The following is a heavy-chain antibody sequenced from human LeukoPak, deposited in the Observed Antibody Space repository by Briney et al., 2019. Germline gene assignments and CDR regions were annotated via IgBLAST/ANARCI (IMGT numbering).Heavy chain of an antibody. V-gene: IGHV4-39*07. CDR3: ARNSCPTGSCYDNRGYFDY. Sequence: SETLSLTCTVSGDSISSSSSYWGWIRQPPGEGLEWIGSIYYSGSTYYNTSLKSRITISVDTSKNQLSLKLSSVTAADTAVYYCARNSCPTGSCYDNRGYFDYWGQGTLVTVSS. CDR2: IYYSGST. J-gene: IGHJ4*02. D-gene: IGHD2-15*01. CDR1: GDSISSSSSY.